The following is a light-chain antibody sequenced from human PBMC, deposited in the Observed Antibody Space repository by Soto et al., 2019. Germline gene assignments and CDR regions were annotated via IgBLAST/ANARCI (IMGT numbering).Light chain of an antibody. Sequence: EIVLTQSPATLSLSPGETATLSCRASQSVSSYLAWYQQKPGQAPRLLIHDASNRATGIPARFSGSGSGTDFTLTISSLEPEDFAVYYCQQRSNWPSITFGQGTRLAIK. CDR3: QQRSNWPSIT. CDR1: QSVSSY. V-gene: IGKV3-11*01. CDR2: DAS. J-gene: IGKJ5*01.